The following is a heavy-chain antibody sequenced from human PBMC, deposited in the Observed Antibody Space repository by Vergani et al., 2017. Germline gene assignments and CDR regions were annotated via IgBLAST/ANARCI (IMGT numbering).Heavy chain of an antibody. D-gene: IGHD1-14*01. CDR3: ARDLRLLYNRFDP. CDR1: GFTFNQYG. Sequence: QVQLVESGGGAVQPGRSLRLSCAASGFTFNQYGMHWVRQAPGKGLEWVAVTWYDGNNKQYADSVKGRFTISRDNSKSTMYLQMNSLRDQDTGVYYCARDLRLLYNRFDPWGQGTLVTVS. CDR2: TWYDGNNK. V-gene: IGHV3-33*01. J-gene: IGHJ5*02.